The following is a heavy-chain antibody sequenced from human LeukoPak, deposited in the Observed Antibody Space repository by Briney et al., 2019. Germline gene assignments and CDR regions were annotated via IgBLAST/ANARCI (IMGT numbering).Heavy chain of an antibody. D-gene: IGHD1-26*01. V-gene: IGHV1-2*06. CDR2: INPNSGGT. CDR3: ARDRAIIVGATPGIGY. J-gene: IGHJ4*02. CDR1: GYTFTVYY. Sequence: GASVTVSCTASGYTFTVYYMHWVRQAPGQGLEWMGRINPNSGGTNYAQKFQGRVTMTRDTSISTAYMELTRLRSDDTAVYYCARDRAIIVGATPGIGYWGQGTLVTVSS.